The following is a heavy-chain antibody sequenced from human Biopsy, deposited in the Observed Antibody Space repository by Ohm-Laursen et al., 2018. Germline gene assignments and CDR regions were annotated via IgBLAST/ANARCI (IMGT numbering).Heavy chain of an antibody. V-gene: IGHV4-34*01. D-gene: IGHD4/OR15-4a*01. CDR2: FSHTGTT. J-gene: IGHJ3*01. Sequence: ETLSLTCAFDGGSFSGYDWTWIRQPPGKGLEWVGEFSHTGTTIYNPSLKSRLTISVDKSKNHFSLRLTSVTAADTATYFCARGPYGDNAGAFDVWGQGTVVTVSS. CDR1: GGSFSGYD. CDR3: ARGPYGDNAGAFDV.